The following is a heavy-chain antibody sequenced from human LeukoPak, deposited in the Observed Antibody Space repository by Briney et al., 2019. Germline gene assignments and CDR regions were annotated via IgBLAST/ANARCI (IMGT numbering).Heavy chain of an antibody. Sequence: GGSLRLSCAGSGFTFDSYAMSWVRQAPGQGLKWVSSISSSGDHTYYADSVKGRFTISRDNSKNTLNLQMNSLRAEDTAVYYCAKRIAVAGTILNSWGQGTLVTVSS. CDR2: ISSSGDHT. CDR3: AKRIAVAGTILNS. D-gene: IGHD6-19*01. CDR1: GFTFDSYA. V-gene: IGHV3-23*01. J-gene: IGHJ4*02.